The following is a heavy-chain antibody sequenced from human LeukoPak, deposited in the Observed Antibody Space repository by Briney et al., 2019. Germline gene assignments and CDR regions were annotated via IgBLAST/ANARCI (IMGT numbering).Heavy chain of an antibody. J-gene: IGHJ5*02. D-gene: IGHD3-3*01. CDR3: AKDLILRGAWFDP. Sequence: GGSLRLSCAASGFTFNSYAMTWVRQAPGKGLEWVSAISGSGGSTYYADSVKGRFTISRDNSKNTLYLQMNSLRAEDTAVYYCAKDLILRGAWFDPWGQGTLVTVSS. V-gene: IGHV3-23*01. CDR2: ISGSGGST. CDR1: GFTFNSYA.